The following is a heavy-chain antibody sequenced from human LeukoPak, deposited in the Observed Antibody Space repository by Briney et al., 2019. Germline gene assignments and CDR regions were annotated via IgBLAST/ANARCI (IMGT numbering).Heavy chain of an antibody. Sequence: GGSLRLSCAASGFIFRSYAMHWVRKAPGKGLEGVEIIWTDGSNENYEVSVKGRFTISRDNSKNTLYLQMNTLRAEDTAVYYCARVDTAMGSMDYWGQGTLVTVSS. CDR1: GFIFRSYA. CDR3: ARVDTAMGSMDY. J-gene: IGHJ4*02. CDR2: IWTDGSNE. V-gene: IGHV3-33*01. D-gene: IGHD5-18*01.